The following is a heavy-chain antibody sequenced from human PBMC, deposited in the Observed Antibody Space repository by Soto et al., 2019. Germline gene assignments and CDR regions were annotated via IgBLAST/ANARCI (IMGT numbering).Heavy chain of an antibody. CDR3: ARVLRSGISGYAFDM. CDR1: GFTVSSKF. V-gene: IGHV3-66*01. Sequence: EVQLVESGGDLVQPGGSLRLSCAASGFTVSSKFMTWVRQAPGKGLEWVSIIYNDGTTYYADSVKGTFTISRDNSKNTRNLQMNSLRAEDTAVYYCARVLRSGISGYAFDMWGQGTVVTVSS. D-gene: IGHD1-26*01. J-gene: IGHJ3*02. CDR2: IYNDGTT.